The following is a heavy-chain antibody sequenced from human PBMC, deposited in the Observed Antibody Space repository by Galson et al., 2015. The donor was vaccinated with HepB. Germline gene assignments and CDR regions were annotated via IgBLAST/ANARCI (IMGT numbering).Heavy chain of an antibody. J-gene: IGHJ6*02. V-gene: IGHV3-33*01. D-gene: IGHD3-22*01. CDR3: ARAGREELDYDDSSAFMFHGMDV. CDR1: GFIFSNYG. Sequence: SLRLSCAGSGFIFSNYGMHWVRQAPGKELEWVAVIWYDGSNKFYADSVKGRFTISIDNSKNTVYLQMKSLRVEDTSVYYCARAGREELDYDDSSAFMFHGMDVWGQGTTVSVSS. CDR2: IWYDGSNK.